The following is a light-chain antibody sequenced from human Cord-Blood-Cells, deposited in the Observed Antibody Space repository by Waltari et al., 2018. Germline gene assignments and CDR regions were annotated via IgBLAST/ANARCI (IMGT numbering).Light chain of an antibody. Sequence: DRVTITCRASQSISSYVNWYQQKPGKSPKLLIYAAASLQSGVPPRFSGSGSETDFTLTISSLQPEDFATYYCQQSYSTPFTFCPGTKLDIE. V-gene: IGKV1-39*01. CDR1: QSISSY. CDR2: AAA. CDR3: QQSYSTPFT. J-gene: IGKJ3*01.